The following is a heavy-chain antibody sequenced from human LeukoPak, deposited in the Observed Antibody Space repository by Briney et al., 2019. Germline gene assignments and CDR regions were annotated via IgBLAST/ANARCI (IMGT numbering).Heavy chain of an antibody. V-gene: IGHV1-3*04. CDR1: GYSFSNFV. CDR2: IHTESGTT. Sequence: GASVKVSCKASGYSFSNFVVHWVRQAPGQRLEWMGWIHTESGTTKYSERFQGRVTITRDTTATTAYLDLGSLTSEDTAVYYCSGSPNPAENGFDYRGREPWSPSPQ. J-gene: IGHJ4*02. D-gene: IGHD1-1*01. CDR3: SGSPNPAENGFDY.